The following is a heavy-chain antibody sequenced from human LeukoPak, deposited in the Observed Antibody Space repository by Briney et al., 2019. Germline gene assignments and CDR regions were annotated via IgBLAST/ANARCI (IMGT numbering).Heavy chain of an antibody. CDR1: GFAFSSYS. J-gene: IGHJ6*02. CDR2: ISGNSSTI. D-gene: IGHD2-2*01. V-gene: IGHV3-48*04. CDR3: ARPERYCSSTSCYGSYYYGMDV. Sequence: PGGSLRLSCAASGFAFSSYSMNWVRQAPGKGLECLSYISGNSSTIYYSDSVKGRFTISRDNAKNSLYLQMNSLRAEDTAVYYCARPERYCSSTSCYGSYYYGMDVWGQGTTVTVSS.